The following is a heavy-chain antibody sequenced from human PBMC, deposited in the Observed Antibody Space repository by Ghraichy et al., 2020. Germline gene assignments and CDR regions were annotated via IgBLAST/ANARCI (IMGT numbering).Heavy chain of an antibody. Sequence: LSLTCVASGLMFSPNTMNWVRQAPGKGLEWGSSISSSTRYIYYADSVKGRFTISRDNAQNSLYLQMNSLRAEDTAVYYCSRGGGAGTPVLYHMDVWGLGTTVTVSS. J-gene: IGHJ6*02. CDR1: GLMFSPNT. V-gene: IGHV3-21*01. D-gene: IGHD6-19*01. CDR2: ISSSTRYI. CDR3: SRGGGAGTPVLYHMDV.